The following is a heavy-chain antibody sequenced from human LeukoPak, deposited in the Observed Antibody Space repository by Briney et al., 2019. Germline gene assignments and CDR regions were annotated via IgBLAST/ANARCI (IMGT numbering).Heavy chain of an antibody. V-gene: IGHV3-30*04. Sequence: GGSLRLSCAASGFTFSTYAMHWVRQAPGKGLEWVAVISYDGSSKYYADSVKGRFTISRDNSKNTLYLQMNSLRAEDTAVYYCAKDFSVYYYDSRVFDYWGQGTLVTVSS. CDR3: AKDFSVYYYDSRVFDY. D-gene: IGHD3-22*01. CDR1: GFTFSTYA. J-gene: IGHJ4*02. CDR2: ISYDGSSK.